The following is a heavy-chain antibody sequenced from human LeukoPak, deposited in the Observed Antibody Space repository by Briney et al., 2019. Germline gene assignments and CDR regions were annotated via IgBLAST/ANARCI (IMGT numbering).Heavy chain of an antibody. CDR1: GFSLSNYW. D-gene: IGHD1-26*01. Sequence: GGSLRLSCAASGFSLSNYWISWVRQAPGKGLEWVANVKLDGSEKYYMNSVKGRFTISRDNAKNSLNLQMNSLRAEDTAVYYCARETRGSYVPGLDSWGQGTLVTVSS. J-gene: IGHJ4*02. V-gene: IGHV3-7*01. CDR2: VKLDGSEK. CDR3: ARETRGSYVPGLDS.